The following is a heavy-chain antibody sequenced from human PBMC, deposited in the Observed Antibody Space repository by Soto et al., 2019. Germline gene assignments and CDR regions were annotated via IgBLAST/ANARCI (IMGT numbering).Heavy chain of an antibody. CDR1: GGSISSYY. V-gene: IGHV4-59*01. J-gene: IGHJ6*02. Sequence: SETLSLTCTVSGGSISSYYWSWIRQPPGKGLKWIGYIYYSGSTNYNPSLKSRVTISVDTSKNQFSLKLSSVTAADTAVYYCARGNYDILTGLYGMDVWGQGTTVTVSS. D-gene: IGHD3-9*01. CDR2: IYYSGST. CDR3: ARGNYDILTGLYGMDV.